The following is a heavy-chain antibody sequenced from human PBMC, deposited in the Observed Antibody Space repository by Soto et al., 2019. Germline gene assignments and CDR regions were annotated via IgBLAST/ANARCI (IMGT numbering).Heavy chain of an antibody. CDR1: GGYISSYY. CDR3: ATVVADYWYLDL. V-gene: IGHV4-59*01. CDR2: IYYSGST. J-gene: IGHJ2*01. Sequence: SETLSLTCTVSGGYISSYYWSWIRQPPGKGLEWIGYIYYSGSTNYNPSPKSRVTISVDTSKDQFSLKLSSVTAADTALYYCATVVADYWYLDLWGRGTLVTVSS.